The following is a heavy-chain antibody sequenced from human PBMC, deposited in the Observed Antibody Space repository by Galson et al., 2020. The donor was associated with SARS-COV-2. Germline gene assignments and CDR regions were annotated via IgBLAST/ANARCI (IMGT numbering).Heavy chain of an antibody. CDR1: GFTFSSSA. CDR2: ISYDGSNT. J-gene: IGHJ4*02. CDR3: ARDGGSYSDY. Sequence: TGGSLRLSCAASGFTFSSSAMHWVRQAPGKGLEWVAVISYDGSNTYYADSVKGRFTISRDNSKNTLYLQMNSLRAEDTAVYYCARDGGSYSDYWGQGTLVTVSS. D-gene: IGHD1-26*01. V-gene: IGHV3-30-3*01.